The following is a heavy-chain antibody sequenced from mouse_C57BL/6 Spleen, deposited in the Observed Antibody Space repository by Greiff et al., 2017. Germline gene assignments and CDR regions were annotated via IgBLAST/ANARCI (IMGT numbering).Heavy chain of an antibody. V-gene: IGHV5-9*01. CDR1: GFTFSSYT. CDR3: ARHSRLGHYFDY. Sequence: DVMLVESGGGLVKPGGSLKLSCAASGFTFSSYTMSWVRQTPEKRLEWVATISGGGGNTYYPDSVKGRFTISRDNAKNTLYLQMSSLRSEDTALYYCARHSRLGHYFDYWGQGTTLTVSS. CDR2: ISGGGGNT. D-gene: IGHD4-1*01. J-gene: IGHJ2*01.